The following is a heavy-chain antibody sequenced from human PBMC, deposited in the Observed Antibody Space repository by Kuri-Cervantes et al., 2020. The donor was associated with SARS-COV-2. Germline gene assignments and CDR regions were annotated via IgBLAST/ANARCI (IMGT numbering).Heavy chain of an antibody. D-gene: IGHD3-10*01. V-gene: IGHV3-19*01. J-gene: IGHJ4*02. Sequence: GGSLRLSCAASGFTFSNSDMNWVRQAPGKGLEWVSGVSWNGSRTHYADSVKGRFIISRDNAKNSLYLQMNSLRAEDTALYYCAKDFGTMVQGVIDYWGQGTLVTVSS. CDR1: GFTFSNSD. CDR2: VSWNGSRT. CDR3: AKDFGTMVQGVIDY.